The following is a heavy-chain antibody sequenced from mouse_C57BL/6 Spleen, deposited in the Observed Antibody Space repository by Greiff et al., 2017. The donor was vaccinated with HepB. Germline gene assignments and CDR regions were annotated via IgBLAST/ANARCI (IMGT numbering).Heavy chain of an antibody. CDR3: ARDRGRD. J-gene: IGHJ2*01. CDR2: ISDGGSYT. D-gene: IGHD3-3*01. CDR1: GFTFSSYA. V-gene: IGHV5-4*01. Sequence: EVQGVESGGGLVKPGGSLTLSCAASGFTFSSYAMSWVRQTPEKRLEWVATISDGGSYTYYPDNVKGRFTISRDNAKNNLYLQMSHLKSEDTAMYYCARDRGRDWGQGTTLTVSS.